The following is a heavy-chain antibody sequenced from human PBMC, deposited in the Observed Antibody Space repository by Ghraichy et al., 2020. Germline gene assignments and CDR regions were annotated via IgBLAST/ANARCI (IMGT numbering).Heavy chain of an antibody. V-gene: IGHV4-34*01. CDR2: INHSGST. CDR1: GGSFSGYY. D-gene: IGHD3-3*01. CDR3: ARGTRITIFGVPLRYFDS. Sequence: SETLSLTCAVYGGSFSGYYWSWIRQPPGKGLEWIGEINHSGSTNYNPSLKSRVTISVDTSKNQFSLKLSSVTAADTAVYYCARGTRITIFGVPLRYFDSWGQGTLVTVSS. J-gene: IGHJ4*02.